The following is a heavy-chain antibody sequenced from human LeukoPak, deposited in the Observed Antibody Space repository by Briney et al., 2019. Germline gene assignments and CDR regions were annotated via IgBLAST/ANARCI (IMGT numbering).Heavy chain of an antibody. CDR2: IYYSGST. V-gene: IGHV4-31*03. D-gene: IGHD6-13*01. Sequence: SETLSLTCTVSGGSISSGGYYWSWIRQHPGKGLEWIGYIYYSGSTYYNPSLKSRVTISVDTSKNQFSLKLSSVTAADTAVYYCARDVLAAAGTWTVIDYWGQGTLVTVSS. J-gene: IGHJ4*02. CDR1: GGSISSGGYY. CDR3: ARDVLAAAGTWTVIDY.